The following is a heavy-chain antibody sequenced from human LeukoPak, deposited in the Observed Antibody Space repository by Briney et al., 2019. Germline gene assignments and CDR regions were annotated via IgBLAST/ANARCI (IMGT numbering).Heavy chain of an antibody. Sequence: SETLSLTCTVSGGSISSYYWSWIRQPPGKGLEWISHIYYSGSTNYNPSLKSRVTISVDTSKNQFSLKLSSVTAADTAVYYCARTEWSCSWYPYFDYWGQGTLVTVPS. CDR3: ARTEWSCSWYPYFDY. D-gene: IGHD6-13*01. V-gene: IGHV4-59*08. CDR1: GGSISSYY. J-gene: IGHJ4*02. CDR2: IYYSGST.